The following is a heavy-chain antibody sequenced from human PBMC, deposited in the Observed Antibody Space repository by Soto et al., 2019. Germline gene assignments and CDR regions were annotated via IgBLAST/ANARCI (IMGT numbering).Heavy chain of an antibody. Sequence: GESLKISCKGSGYTFAGYWIAWVRQMPGKGLELMGIIYPSDSDTRYRPSFKGQVTISADKSISSAYLQWSSLRASDTAMYYCARGGVSTRTFDYLGHGTQVTVYS. CDR3: ARGGVSTRTFDY. D-gene: IGHD3-3*01. J-gene: IGHJ4*01. CDR2: IYPSDSDT. CDR1: GYTFAGYW. V-gene: IGHV5-51*01.